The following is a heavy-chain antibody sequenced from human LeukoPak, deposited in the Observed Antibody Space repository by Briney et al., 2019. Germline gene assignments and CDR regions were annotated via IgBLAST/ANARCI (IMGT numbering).Heavy chain of an antibody. J-gene: IGHJ4*02. D-gene: IGHD2-15*01. Sequence: GGSLRLSCAASGFTFSSYGMHWVRQAPGKGLEWVAIIWYDGSNKYYADSVKGRFTISRDNSNNTLYLQMNSLRAEDTAVYYCARTRCSGGSCYRPPDCWGQGTLVTVSS. CDR2: IWYDGSNK. V-gene: IGHV3-33*01. CDR1: GFTFSSYG. CDR3: ARTRCSGGSCYRPPDC.